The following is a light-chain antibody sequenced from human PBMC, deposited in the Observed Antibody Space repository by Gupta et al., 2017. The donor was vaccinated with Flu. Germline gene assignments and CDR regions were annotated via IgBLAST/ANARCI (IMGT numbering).Light chain of an antibody. Sequence: QSALAQPASVSGSPGQSITVSCTGTSSDVGGYNLVSWYQQYPGKAPKLMIYEDIKRPSGVSGRFSGSKSGDTASLTISGLQAEDEADYYCCSYAGSSTLVFGGGTKLTVL. J-gene: IGLJ2*01. CDR1: SSDVGGYNL. V-gene: IGLV2-23*01. CDR2: EDI. CDR3: CSYAGSSTLV.